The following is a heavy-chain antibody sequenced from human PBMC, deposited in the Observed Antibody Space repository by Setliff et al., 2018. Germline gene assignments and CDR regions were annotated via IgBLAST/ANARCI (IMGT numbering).Heavy chain of an antibody. CDR3: ARAHTWSLPNDNSGYPGWFDP. CDR2: IHHSGKA. CDR1: GFSISSGYY. V-gene: IGHV4-38-2*01. J-gene: IGHJ5*02. D-gene: IGHD3-22*01. Sequence: SETLSLTCAVSGFSISSGYYWGWIRQPPGKGLEWIVNIHHSGKAYYNPSLKSRVTMSVDTSKNHVSLKLSSVTAADTAVYYCARAHTWSLPNDNSGYPGWFDPWGRGTLVTSPQ.